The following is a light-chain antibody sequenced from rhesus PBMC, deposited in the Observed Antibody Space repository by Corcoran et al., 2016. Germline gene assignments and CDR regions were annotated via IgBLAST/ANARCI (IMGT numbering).Light chain of an antibody. CDR1: QSVSSS. Sequence: EIVLTQSPATLSLSPGERATLSCRASQSVSSSLAWYQQKPGQAPRLLIYDASSRATGIPERFSGSGSGTDFTLPISSLEPEDVGVYYCQQYSNWPLTFGGGTKVELK. V-gene: IGKV3-35*01. J-gene: IGKJ4*01. CDR2: DAS. CDR3: QQYSNWPLT.